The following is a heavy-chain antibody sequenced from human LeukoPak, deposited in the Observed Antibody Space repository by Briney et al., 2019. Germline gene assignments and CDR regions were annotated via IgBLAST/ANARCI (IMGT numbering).Heavy chain of an antibody. CDR1: GFTFSSYG. CDR2: ISYDGSNK. V-gene: IGHV3-30*18. Sequence: GGSLRLSCAASGFTFSSYGMHWVRQAPGKGLEWVAVISYDGSNKYYADSVKGRFTISRDNSKNTLYLQMNSLRAEDTAVYYCAKHVEMATMYYFDYWGQGTLVTVSS. J-gene: IGHJ4*02. CDR3: AKHVEMATMYYFDY. D-gene: IGHD5-24*01.